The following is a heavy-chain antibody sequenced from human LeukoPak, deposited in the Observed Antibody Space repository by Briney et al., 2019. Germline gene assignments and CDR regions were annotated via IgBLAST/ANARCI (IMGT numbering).Heavy chain of an antibody. J-gene: IGHJ6*03. V-gene: IGHV4-39*07. D-gene: IGHD2-21*01. CDR3: ARAQSYYYYYMDV. CDR1: GGSISSSSHY. Sequence: SETLSLTCTVSGGSISSSSHYWGWIRQPPGKGLEWIGSMYYRGSTYHNPSLKSRVTISVDTSKNQFSLKLSSVTAADTAVYYCARAQSYYYYYMDVWGKGTTVTVSS. CDR2: MYYRGST.